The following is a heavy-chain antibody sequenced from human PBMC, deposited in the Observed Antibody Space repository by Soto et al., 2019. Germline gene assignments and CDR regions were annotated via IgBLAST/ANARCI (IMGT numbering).Heavy chain of an antibody. CDR2: IYPGDSDT. J-gene: IGHJ6*02. Sequence: ESLKISCKGSGYSFTSYWIGWVRQMPGKGLEWMGIIYPGDSDTRYSPSFQGQVTISADKSISTAYLQWSSLKASDTAMYYCARHGGSGLLFVDEEDSRYYSYGMDVWGQGTPVTVSS. CDR1: GYSFTSYW. CDR3: ARHGGSGLLFVDEEDSRYYSYGMDV. V-gene: IGHV5-51*01. D-gene: IGHD3-10*01.